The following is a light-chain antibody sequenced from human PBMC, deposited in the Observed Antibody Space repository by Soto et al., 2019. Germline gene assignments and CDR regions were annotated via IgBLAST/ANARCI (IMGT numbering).Light chain of an antibody. CDR2: GVS. CDR3: QQHNKWPLT. V-gene: IGKV3-15*01. Sequence: EIVMTQSPATLSVSPGDRATLSCRASQSVSSNLAWYQQKPAQAPRLLIYGVSTRATGISARFSGSGSGTEFTLTISSLQSEDFAVYYCQQHNKWPLTFGQGTRLENK. CDR1: QSVSSN. J-gene: IGKJ5*01.